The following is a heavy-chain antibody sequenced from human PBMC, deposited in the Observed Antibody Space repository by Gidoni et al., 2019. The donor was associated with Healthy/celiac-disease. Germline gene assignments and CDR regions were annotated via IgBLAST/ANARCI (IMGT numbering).Heavy chain of an antibody. CDR2: ISSSSSTI. D-gene: IGHD6-13*01. CDR1: GFTFSSYS. J-gene: IGHJ6*02. CDR3: ARVQQLVRGGERAINYYYYGMDV. Sequence: EVQLVASGGGLVQPGGSLRPSCAASGFTFSSYSMNWARQAPGKGLEWVSYISSSSSTIYYADSVKGRFTISRDNAKNSLYLQMNSLRAEDTAVYYCARVQQLVRGGERAINYYYYGMDVWGQGTTVTVSS. V-gene: IGHV3-48*01.